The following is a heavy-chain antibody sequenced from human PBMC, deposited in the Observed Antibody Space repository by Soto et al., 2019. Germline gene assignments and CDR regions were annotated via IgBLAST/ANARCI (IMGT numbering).Heavy chain of an antibody. Sequence: QLQLQESGPGLVKPSETLSLTCTVSGGSISSSSYFLGWIRQPPGKGLEWIGSIYYSGSTYYNPTLKSHVAISVDTSKTQCSLKPSSVTAADTAVYDCARHPPPTQRFDYWGQGTLVTVAS. CDR3: ARHPPPTQRFDY. J-gene: IGHJ4*02. V-gene: IGHV4-39*01. CDR2: IYYSGST. CDR1: GGSISSSSYF.